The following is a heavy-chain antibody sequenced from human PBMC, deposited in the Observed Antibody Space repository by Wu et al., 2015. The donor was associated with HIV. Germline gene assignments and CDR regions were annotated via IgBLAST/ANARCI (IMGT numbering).Heavy chain of an antibody. CDR2: INPNSGGT. CDR3: ARSRGIAAAGISPNDY. CDR1: GHTFTGYY. D-gene: IGHD6-13*01. J-gene: IGHJ4*02. V-gene: IGHV1-2*02. Sequence: QVQLVQSGAEVKKPGASVKVSCKASGHTFTGYYMHWVRQAPGQGLEWMGWINPNSGGTNYAQKFQGRVTMTRDTSISTAYMELSRLRSDDTAVYYCARSRGIAAAGISPNDYWGQGTLVTVSS.